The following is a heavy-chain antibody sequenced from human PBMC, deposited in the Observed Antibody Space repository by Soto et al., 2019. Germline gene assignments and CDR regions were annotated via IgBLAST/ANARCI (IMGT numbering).Heavy chain of an antibody. CDR3: ARGSSSWYVSFDY. Sequence: GGSLRLSCAASGFTFSSNWMHWVRQAPGKGLVWVSRINSDGSITSYADSVKGQFTISRDNAKNTLYLQMNSLRAEDTAVYYCARGSSSWYVSFDYWGQGILVTVSS. CDR1: GFTFSSNW. D-gene: IGHD6-13*01. V-gene: IGHV3-74*01. J-gene: IGHJ4*02. CDR2: INSDGSIT.